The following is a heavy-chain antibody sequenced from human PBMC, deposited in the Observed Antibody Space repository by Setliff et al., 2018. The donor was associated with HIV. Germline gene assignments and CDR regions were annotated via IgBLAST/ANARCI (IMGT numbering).Heavy chain of an antibody. CDR1: GVSISSGSYY. J-gene: IGHJ3*02. Sequence: SETLSLTCTVSGVSISSGSYYWSWIRQPAGKGLEWIGRIYTSGSTNYNPSLKSRVTMSVDTSKNQFSLKLSSVTAADTAVYYCARDRTKRGYDAFDIWGQGTMVTVSS. D-gene: IGHD5-12*01. CDR3: ARDRTKRGYDAFDI. V-gene: IGHV4-61*02. CDR2: IYTSGST.